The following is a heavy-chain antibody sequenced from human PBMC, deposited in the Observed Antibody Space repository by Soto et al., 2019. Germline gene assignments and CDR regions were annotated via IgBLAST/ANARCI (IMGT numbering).Heavy chain of an antibody. CDR2: INHSGST. Sequence: SETLSLTCAVYGGSFSGYYWSWIRQPPGKGLEWIGEINHSGSTNYNPSLKSRVTISVDTSKNQCSLKLSSVTAADTAVYYCARSKYYDILTGYYKWQYYFDYWGQGTLVTVSS. J-gene: IGHJ4*02. D-gene: IGHD3-9*01. CDR3: ARSKYYDILTGYYKWQYYFDY. V-gene: IGHV4-34*01. CDR1: GGSFSGYY.